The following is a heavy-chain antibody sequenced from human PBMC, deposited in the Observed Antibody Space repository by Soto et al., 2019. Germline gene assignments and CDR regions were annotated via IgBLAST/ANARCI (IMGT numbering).Heavy chain of an antibody. Sequence: QVQLVQSGAEVKKPGASVKVSCKASGYTFTNYDIIWLRQATGQGLEWMGWMNPNSGNTNYAQKFQGRVTMTRDTSISPAYMELSSLRSDDTAVYYCARELMVYSGSYYWYMDVWGKGTTVIVAS. D-gene: IGHD2-8*01. J-gene: IGHJ6*03. CDR2: MNPNSGNT. V-gene: IGHV1-8*01. CDR3: ARELMVYSGSYYWYMDV. CDR1: GYTFTNYD.